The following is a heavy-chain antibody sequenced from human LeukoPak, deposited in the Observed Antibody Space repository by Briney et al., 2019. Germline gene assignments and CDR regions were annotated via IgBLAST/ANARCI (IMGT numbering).Heavy chain of an antibody. J-gene: IGHJ5*02. CDR2: ISSSSSYI. Sequence: PGGSLRLSCAASGFTFDDYGMSWVRQAPGKGLEWVSSISSSSSYIYYADPVKGRFTISRDNAKNSLYLQMNSLRAEDTAVYYCARDRPRYCSGGSCYSTRTVNWFDPWGQGTLVTVFS. V-gene: IGHV3-21*01. CDR1: GFTFDDYG. D-gene: IGHD2-15*01. CDR3: ARDRPRYCSGGSCYSTRTVNWFDP.